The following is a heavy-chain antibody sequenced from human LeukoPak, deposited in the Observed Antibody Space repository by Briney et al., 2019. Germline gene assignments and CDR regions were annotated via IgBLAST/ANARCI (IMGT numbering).Heavy chain of an antibody. J-gene: IGHJ3*02. CDR3: ARLHSNVMNGVVVPAAMGDDAFDI. D-gene: IGHD2-2*01. CDR2: INHSGST. CDR1: GASISRSSYY. Sequence: SSETLSLTCTVSGASISRSSYYWGWIRQPPGKGLEWIGEINHSGSTNYNPSLKSRVTISVDTSKNQFSLKLSSVTAADTAVYYCARLHSNVMNGVVVPAAMGDDAFDIWGQGTMVTVSS. V-gene: IGHV4-39*07.